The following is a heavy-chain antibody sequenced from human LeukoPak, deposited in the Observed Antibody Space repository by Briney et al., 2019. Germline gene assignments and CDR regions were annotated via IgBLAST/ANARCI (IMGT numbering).Heavy chain of an antibody. D-gene: IGHD4-17*01. J-gene: IGHJ4*02. Sequence: HGESLQISCEGSGYSFTSYWIGWVRQMPGKGLEWMGIIYPGDSNTRYSPSFQGQVTISADKSISTAYLQWSSLKASDTAMYYCATATTVTTPLNYWGQGTLVTVSS. V-gene: IGHV5-51*01. CDR2: IYPGDSNT. CDR1: GYSFTSYW. CDR3: ATATTVTTPLNY.